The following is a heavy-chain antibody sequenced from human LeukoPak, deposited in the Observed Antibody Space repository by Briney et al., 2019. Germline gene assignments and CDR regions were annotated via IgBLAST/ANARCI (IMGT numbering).Heavy chain of an antibody. D-gene: IGHD3-22*01. CDR1: GFTFSGSA. Sequence: GGSLKLSCVVSGFTFSGSAVHWVRQASGKGLEWVGRIRSKANNYATAYAASVKGRFTISRDDSKNTAYLQMNSLKTEDTAVYYCTGDNFDSSVKFDYWGQGTLVTVSS. CDR2: IRSKANNYAT. J-gene: IGHJ4*02. V-gene: IGHV3-73*01. CDR3: TGDNFDSSVKFDY.